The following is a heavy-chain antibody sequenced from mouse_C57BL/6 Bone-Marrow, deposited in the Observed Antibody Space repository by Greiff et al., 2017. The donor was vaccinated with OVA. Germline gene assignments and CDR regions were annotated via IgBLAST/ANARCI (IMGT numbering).Heavy chain of an antibody. V-gene: IGHV1-26*01. J-gene: IGHJ2*01. Sequence: VQLQQSGPELVKPGASVKISCKASGYTFTDYYMTWVKQSHGKSLEWIGAISTNNGGTSYNQKFKGNATLTVDKSSSTAYMELRSLTSEDSAVYYCARLGLYYFDYWGQGTTLTVSS. CDR3: ARLGLYYFDY. CDR2: ISTNNGGT. CDR1: GYTFTDYY. D-gene: IGHD4-1*01.